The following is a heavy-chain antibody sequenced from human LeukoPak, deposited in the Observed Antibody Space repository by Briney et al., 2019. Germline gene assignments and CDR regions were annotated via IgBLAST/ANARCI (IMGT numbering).Heavy chain of an antibody. CDR1: GFSFSDYY. CDR3: ARTAGYNYYYGMDV. Sequence: GGSLRLSCAASGFSFSDYYMSWVRQAPGKGLEWVSVIYSGGSTYYADSVKGRFTISRDNSKNTLYLQMNSLRADDTAVYYCARTAGYNYYYGMDVWGQGTTVTVSS. J-gene: IGHJ6*02. CDR2: IYSGGST. V-gene: IGHV3-53*01.